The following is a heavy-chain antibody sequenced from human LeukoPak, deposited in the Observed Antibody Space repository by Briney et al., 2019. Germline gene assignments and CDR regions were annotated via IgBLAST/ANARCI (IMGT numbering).Heavy chain of an antibody. V-gene: IGHV4-61*02. D-gene: IGHD3-22*01. J-gene: IGHJ4*02. CDR2: IYTSGST. CDR1: GGSISSGSYY. CDR3: AREGDSSGYYYIPDNFDY. Sequence: PTETLSLTCTVSGGSISSGSYYWSWIRQPAGKGLEWIGRIYTSGSTNYNPSLKSRVTISVDTSKNQFSLKLSSVTAADTAVYYCAREGDSSGYYYIPDNFDYWGQGTLVTVSS.